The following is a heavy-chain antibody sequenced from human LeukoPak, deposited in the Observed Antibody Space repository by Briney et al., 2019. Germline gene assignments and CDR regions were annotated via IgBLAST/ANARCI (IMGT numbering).Heavy chain of an antibody. J-gene: IGHJ3*01. CDR1: GYIFTNYY. V-gene: IGHV1-46*01. CDR2: INPSGGST. Sequence: GASVKASCKASGYIFTNYYMHWVRQAPGQGFEWMGIINPSGGSTSYAQKFLGRVTLTRDTSTRAVFMELSSLRSEDTAVYYCARVASGSYYMFWGQGTMVTVSS. CDR3: ARVASGSYYMF. D-gene: IGHD3-10*01.